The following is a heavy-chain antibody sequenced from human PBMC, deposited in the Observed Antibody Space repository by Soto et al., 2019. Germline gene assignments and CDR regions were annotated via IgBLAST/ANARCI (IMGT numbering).Heavy chain of an antibody. Sequence: EVQLVESGGGLVKPGGSLRLSCAASGFTFSSYSMNWVRQAPGKGLEWVSSISSSSSYIYYAVSVKGRVTISRDNAKNSLYLQMNSLRAEDTAVYYCAANRGYSFYFDYWGQGTLVTVSS. D-gene: IGHD5-18*01. CDR1: GFTFSSYS. CDR3: AANRGYSFYFDY. V-gene: IGHV3-21*01. J-gene: IGHJ4*02. CDR2: ISSSSSYI.